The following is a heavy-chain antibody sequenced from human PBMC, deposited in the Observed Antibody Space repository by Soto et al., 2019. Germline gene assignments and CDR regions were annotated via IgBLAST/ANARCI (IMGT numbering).Heavy chain of an antibody. CDR2: ISPYNGNT. V-gene: IGHV1-18*01. J-gene: IGHJ6*02. D-gene: IGHD3-10*01. CDR1: GYTFTTFD. Sequence: QVQLVQSGAEVKKPGASVKVSCKASGYTFTTFDISWVRQAPGQGLEWMGWISPYNGNTNYAQQLQGRVTMTTDTSTSTAYMELRSLRSDDTAVYYCAREGTSLSHTSYCYSGMDVWGQVTTVTVS. CDR3: AREGTSLSHTSYCYSGMDV.